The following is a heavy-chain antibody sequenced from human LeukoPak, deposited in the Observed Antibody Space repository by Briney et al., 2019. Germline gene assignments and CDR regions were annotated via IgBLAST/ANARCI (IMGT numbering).Heavy chain of an antibody. Sequence: APVKVSCKASGYIFTTYDINWVRQAPGQGLEWMGWMNPNRGNTGYAQKFQGRVTMTRNTSISTAYMELSSLRSEDTAVYYCARGYYDTNGYYYRLDFWGQGTLVTVSS. V-gene: IGHV1-8*01. CDR2: MNPNRGNT. CDR1: GYIFTTYD. J-gene: IGHJ4*02. D-gene: IGHD3-22*01. CDR3: ARGYYDTNGYYYRLDF.